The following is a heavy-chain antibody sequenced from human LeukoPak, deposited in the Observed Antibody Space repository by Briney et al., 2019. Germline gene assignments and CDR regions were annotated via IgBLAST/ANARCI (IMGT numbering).Heavy chain of an antibody. CDR2: INGGNGNT. Sequence: ASVTVSCKASGYTFTMNAIHWVRQAPGQRLEWMGWINGGNGNTKYSQKFQGRVTITRDTSASTAYMDLSSLRSEDTAVYYCARRGDEAALDSWGQGTLVTVSS. D-gene: IGHD6-13*01. V-gene: IGHV1-3*01. CDR1: GYTFTMNA. CDR3: ARRGDEAALDS. J-gene: IGHJ4*02.